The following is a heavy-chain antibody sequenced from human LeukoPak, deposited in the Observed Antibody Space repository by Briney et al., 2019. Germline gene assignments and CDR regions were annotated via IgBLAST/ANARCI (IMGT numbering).Heavy chain of an antibody. V-gene: IGHV3-74*01. D-gene: IGHD2-15*01. CDR3: ARGSSVVGLD. CDR2: INGDGSST. CDR1: GFTVSDDF. Sequence: GRSLTLSCAASGFTVSDDFLAWVRQAPGTGLVWVSRINGDGSSTSYADSVKGRFTIPRDSAKNTLYLQMNSLRAEDTAVYYCARGSSVVGLDWGQGTLVTVSS. J-gene: IGHJ4*02.